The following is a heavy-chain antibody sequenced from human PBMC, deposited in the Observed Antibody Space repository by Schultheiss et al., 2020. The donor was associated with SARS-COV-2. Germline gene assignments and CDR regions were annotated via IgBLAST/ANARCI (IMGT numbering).Heavy chain of an antibody. CDR1: GYTFTGYY. J-gene: IGHJ6*03. Sequence: GESLKISCKASGYTFTGYYMHWVRQAPGQGLEWMGWINPNSGGTNYAQKFQGWVTMTRDTSISTAYMELSRLRSDDTAVYYCARLPGWGPYYDFWSAYSTRSYYYYVDVWGKGTTVTVSS. D-gene: IGHD3-3*01. V-gene: IGHV1-2*04. CDR2: INPNSGGT. CDR3: ARLPGWGPYYDFWSAYSTRSYYYYVDV.